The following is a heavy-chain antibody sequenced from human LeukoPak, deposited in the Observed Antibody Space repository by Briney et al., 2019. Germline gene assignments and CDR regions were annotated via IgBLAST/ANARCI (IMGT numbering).Heavy chain of an antibody. CDR2: INQDGYEK. CDR1: GFTFSSYW. V-gene: IGHV3-7*01. D-gene: IGHD6-13*01. J-gene: IGHJ4*02. Sequence: PGGSLRLSCAASGFTFSSYWMSWLRQAPGKGLEWVANINQDGYEKYYVDSVKGRLTISRDNAQNSLYLQMNSLGAEDTAVYYCAKEDDSSSWSDYWGQGTLVTVSS. CDR3: AKEDDSSSWSDY.